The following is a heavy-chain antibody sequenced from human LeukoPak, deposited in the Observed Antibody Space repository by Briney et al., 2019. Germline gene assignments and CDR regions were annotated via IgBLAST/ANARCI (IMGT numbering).Heavy chain of an antibody. CDR1: GFTFDNYA. D-gene: IGHD3-10*01. V-gene: IGHV3-9*01. CDR3: AKDMNSYGSGSSYNPWGPFDS. J-gene: IGHJ4*02. Sequence: GRSLRLSCAASGFTFDNYAMHWVRQAPGKGLEWVSGIAWNSGNTGFADSVKGRFTLSRDNAENSLSLQMSSLTPEDTAFYFCAKDMNSYGSGSSYNPWGPFDSWGQGTLVTVSS. CDR2: IAWNSGNT.